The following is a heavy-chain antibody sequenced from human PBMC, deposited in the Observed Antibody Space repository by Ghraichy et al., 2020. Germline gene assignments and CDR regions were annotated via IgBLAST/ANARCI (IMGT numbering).Heavy chain of an antibody. Sequence: GGSLRLSCAASGFTFSTYAMNWVRQAPGNGLEWVSTISTSGGGTRYTDSVKGRFTISRDDSKNTLSLQMDSLRPEDTAIYYCTKTERFEYWGQGTLVTVSS. CDR2: ISTSGGGT. D-gene: IGHD5-24*01. CDR3: TKTERFEY. V-gene: IGHV3-23*01. CDR1: GFTFSTYA. J-gene: IGHJ4*02.